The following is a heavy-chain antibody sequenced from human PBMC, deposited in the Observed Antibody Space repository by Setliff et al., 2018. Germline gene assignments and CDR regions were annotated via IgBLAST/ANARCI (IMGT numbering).Heavy chain of an antibody. Sequence: GGSLRLSCAASGFTFSNYAMNWVRQAPGQGLEWVSGIRGRGGSTYYIDSVRGRFTVSRDNSKNTLYLQMNSLRGEDTAVYYCARRGGTSGARAFDIWGQGTVVTVSS. D-gene: IGHD1-26*01. J-gene: IGHJ3*02. V-gene: IGHV3-23*01. CDR3: ARRGGTSGARAFDI. CDR2: IRGRGGST. CDR1: GFTFSNYA.